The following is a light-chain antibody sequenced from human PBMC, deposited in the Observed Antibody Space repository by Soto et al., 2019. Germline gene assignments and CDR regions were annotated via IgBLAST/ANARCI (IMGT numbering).Light chain of an antibody. Sequence: GVSNRFSGSKSANTASLTISGLQAEDEADYYCSSYTTSNAQVFGGGTKLTVL. J-gene: IGLJ3*02. CDR3: SSYTTSNAQV. V-gene: IGLV2-14*01.